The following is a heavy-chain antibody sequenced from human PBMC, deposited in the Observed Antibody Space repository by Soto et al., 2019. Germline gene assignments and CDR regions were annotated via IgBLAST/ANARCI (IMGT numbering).Heavy chain of an antibody. CDR2: IYYTGGSP. CDR1: GGSIRTYY. J-gene: IGHJ1*01. CDR3: ARDRVESGYPEYFQH. D-gene: IGHD3-22*01. V-gene: IGHV4-59*12. Sequence: SETLSLTCTVSGGSIRTYYWSWIRQPPGKGLEWIGYIYYTGGSPNYNPSLKSRVAISVDRSKNQFSLKLTSVAAADTAVYYCARDRVESGYPEYFQHWGQGTLVTVSS.